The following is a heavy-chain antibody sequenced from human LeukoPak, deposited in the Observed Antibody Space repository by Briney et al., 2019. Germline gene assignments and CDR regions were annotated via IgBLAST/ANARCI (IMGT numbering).Heavy chain of an antibody. Sequence: SETLSLTCAVSGGSISSGGYSWSWIRQPPGKGLEWIGYIYHSGSTYHNPSLKSRVTISVDRSKNQFSLKLSSVTAADTAVYYCARAVPATAFVVDYFDYWGQGTLVTVSS. J-gene: IGHJ4*02. CDR2: IYHSGST. CDR3: ARAVPATAFVVDYFDY. D-gene: IGHD2-2*01. V-gene: IGHV4-30-2*01. CDR1: GGSISSGGYS.